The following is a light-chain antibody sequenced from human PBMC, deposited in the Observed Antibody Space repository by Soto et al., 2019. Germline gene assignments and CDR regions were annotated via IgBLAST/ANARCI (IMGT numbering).Light chain of an antibody. CDR1: QSVSSSY. J-gene: IGKJ1*01. CDR2: GAS. V-gene: IGKV3-20*01. Sequence: EIVLTQSPGTLSLSPGERATLSCRASQSVSSSYSAWYQQKPGQAPRLLIYGASSRATGIPDRFSGSGSGTDFTLTISRLEPEDFAVYYCQQYGSSFTWTFGQGTKVDIK. CDR3: QQYGSSFTWT.